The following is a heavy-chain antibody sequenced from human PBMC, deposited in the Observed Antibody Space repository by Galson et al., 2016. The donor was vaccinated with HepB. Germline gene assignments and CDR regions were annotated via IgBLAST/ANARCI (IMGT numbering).Heavy chain of an antibody. CDR3: TRNAGWAFDI. CDR2: MKPDGSER. CDR1: GITLTTYW. Sequence: SLRLSCAASGITLTTYWMFWVCQAPGKGLEWVATMKPDGSERYFADSVRGRFTVSRDDAKISLFLQMDSLRAEDTAVYYCTRNAGWAFDIWGQGTKVTVSS. J-gene: IGHJ3*02. D-gene: IGHD2-15*01. V-gene: IGHV3-7*03.